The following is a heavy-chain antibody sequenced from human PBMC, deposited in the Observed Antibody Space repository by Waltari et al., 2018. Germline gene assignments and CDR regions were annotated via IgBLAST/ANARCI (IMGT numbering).Heavy chain of an antibody. D-gene: IGHD6-19*01. V-gene: IGHV1-24*01. Sequence: QVQLVQSGAEVKKPGASVKVSCKVSGYTLTELSMHWVRQAPGKGLEWMGGFDPEDGETSYEQKFQGRGTMTEDTSTDTAYMELSSLRSEDTAVYYCAKDLAGYSSGWYRGFDYWGQGTLVTVAS. CDR1: GYTLTELS. CDR3: AKDLAGYSSGWYRGFDY. J-gene: IGHJ4*02. CDR2: FDPEDGET.